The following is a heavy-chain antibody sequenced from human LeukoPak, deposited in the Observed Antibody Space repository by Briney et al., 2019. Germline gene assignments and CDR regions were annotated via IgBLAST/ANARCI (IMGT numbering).Heavy chain of an antibody. D-gene: IGHD1-26*01. CDR1: GYTFTSYG. CDR2: ISAYNGNT. Sequence: ASVKVSCKASGYTFTSYGISGVRQARAQGLEGMGWISAYNGNTNYAQKLQGRVTMTTYTSTSTAYMELRSLRSDDTAVYYCAREIYSGSYYFWGQGTLVTASS. CDR3: AREIYSGSYYF. V-gene: IGHV1-18*01. J-gene: IGHJ4*02.